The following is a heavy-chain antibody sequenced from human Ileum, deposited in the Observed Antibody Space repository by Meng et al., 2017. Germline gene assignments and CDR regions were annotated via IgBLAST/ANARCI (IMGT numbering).Heavy chain of an antibody. J-gene: IGHJ4*02. V-gene: IGHV4-30-2*01. CDR1: GCSISSSAYS. CDR3: ASSTSGPELNY. Sequence: HLQLQESGSGLVTSSQTLSLTFTVSGCSISSSAYSWTWIRQPPGQGLEWIGYIYQVGSTNYNPSLKSRVTIFVDTSKNQFSLKLTSVTAADTAVYYCASSTSGPELNYWGQGTLVTVSS. CDR2: IYQVGST. D-gene: IGHD2/OR15-2a*01.